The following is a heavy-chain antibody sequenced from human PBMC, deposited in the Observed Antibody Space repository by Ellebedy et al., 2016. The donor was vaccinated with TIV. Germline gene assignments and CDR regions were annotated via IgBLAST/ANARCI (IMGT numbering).Heavy chain of an antibody. J-gene: IGHJ4*02. CDR1: GFTFSSYA. D-gene: IGHD5-18*01. CDR2: ISWNSGSI. CDR3: AKGEGYGLNLIDY. V-gene: IGHV3-9*01. Sequence: SLKISCAASGFTFSSYAMSWVRQAPGKGLEWVSGISWNSGSIGYADSVKGRFTISRDNAKKSLYLQMNSLRAEDTALYYCAKGEGYGLNLIDYWGQGTLVTVSS.